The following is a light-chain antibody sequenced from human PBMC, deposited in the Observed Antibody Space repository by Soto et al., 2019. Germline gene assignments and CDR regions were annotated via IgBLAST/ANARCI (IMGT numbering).Light chain of an antibody. Sequence: EIVLTQSPGTLSLSPGERATLSCRATESVVSNYLAWYQLKPGQAPRLLIYDASSRATGIPDRFSGSGSGTDFTLTISRLEPEDFAVYYCQQRSNWPITFGQGTRLE. CDR1: ESVVSNY. CDR3: QQRSNWPIT. V-gene: IGKV3D-20*02. J-gene: IGKJ5*01. CDR2: DAS.